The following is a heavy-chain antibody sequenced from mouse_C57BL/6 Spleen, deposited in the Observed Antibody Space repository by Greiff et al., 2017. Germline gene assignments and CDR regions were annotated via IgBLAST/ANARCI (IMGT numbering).Heavy chain of an antibody. Sequence: QVQLQQSGPGLVAPSQSLSITCTVSGFSLTSYGVSWVRQPPGKGLEWLGVIWGDGSTNYHSALISRLSISKDNSKSQVFLKLNSLQTDDTATYYCAKEITTVVATDWYFDVWGTGTTVTVSS. D-gene: IGHD1-1*01. J-gene: IGHJ1*03. CDR2: IWGDGST. CDR1: GFSLTSYG. V-gene: IGHV2-3*01. CDR3: AKEITTVVATDWYFDV.